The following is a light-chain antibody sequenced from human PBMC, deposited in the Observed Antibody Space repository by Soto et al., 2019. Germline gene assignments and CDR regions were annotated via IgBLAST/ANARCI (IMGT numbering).Light chain of an antibody. J-gene: IGLJ2*01. CDR2: SVN. CDR1: SNDFGNYKY. V-gene: IGLV2-14*01. CDR3: ASYTMTNTLV. Sequence: QSVLNQPASVSGSPGQSITISCTGTSNDFGNYKYVSWYQHHPGKAPKLLLYSVNNRPSGVSDRFSGSKSITSASLTISGLQTADEAHYFCASYTMTNTLVFGGGTKVT.